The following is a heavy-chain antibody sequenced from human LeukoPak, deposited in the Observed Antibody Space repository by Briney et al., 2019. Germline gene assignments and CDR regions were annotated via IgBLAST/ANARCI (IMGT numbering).Heavy chain of an antibody. V-gene: IGHV1-24*01. CDR1: GYTLTELS. Sequence: ASVKVSCKVSGYTLTELSMHWVRQAPGKGLEWMGGFDPEDGETIYAQKFQGRVTMTRDMSTSTVYMELSSLRSEDTAVYYCARDHRGYGSGSSYYYYYYMDVWGKGTTVTVSS. J-gene: IGHJ6*03. CDR3: ARDHRGYGSGSSYYYYYYMDV. CDR2: FDPEDGET. D-gene: IGHD3-10*01.